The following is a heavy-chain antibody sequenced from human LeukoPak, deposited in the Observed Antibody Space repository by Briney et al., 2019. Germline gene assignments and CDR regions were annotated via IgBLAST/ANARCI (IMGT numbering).Heavy chain of an antibody. CDR3: AKIGWDDAFDI. CDR2: IDYSGGSS. CDR1: GFTLSSYE. V-gene: IGHV3-23*01. J-gene: IGHJ3*02. D-gene: IGHD6-19*01. Sequence: GGSLRLSCTVSGFTLSSYEMSWIRQAPGKGLEWVSSIDYSGGSSYYADCVKGRFTISRDNSKNTLYLQMNSLRAEDTALYYCAKIGWDDAFDIWGQGTMVTVSS.